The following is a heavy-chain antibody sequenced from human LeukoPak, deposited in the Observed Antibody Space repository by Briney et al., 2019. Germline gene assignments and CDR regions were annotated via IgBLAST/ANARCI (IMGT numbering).Heavy chain of an antibody. D-gene: IGHD2-2*01. V-gene: IGHV3-21*01. Sequence: PGGSLRLSCAASGFTFSSYSMNWVRQAPGKGLEWVSSISSSSSYIYYADSVKGRLTISRDNAKNSLYLQMNSLRAEDTAVYYCAREGLGYCSSTSCYADVIDYWGQGTLVTVSS. CDR2: ISSSSSYI. CDR3: AREGLGYCSSTSCYADVIDY. CDR1: GFTFSSYS. J-gene: IGHJ4*02.